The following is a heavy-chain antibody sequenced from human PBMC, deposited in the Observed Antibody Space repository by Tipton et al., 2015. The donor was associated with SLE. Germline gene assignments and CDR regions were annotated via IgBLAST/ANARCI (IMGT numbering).Heavy chain of an antibody. V-gene: IGHV3-43*01. J-gene: IGHJ4*02. CDR2: ISWDGGST. CDR1: GFTFDDYT. Sequence: SLRLSCAASGFTFDDYTMHWVRQAPGKGLEWVSLISWDGGSTYYADSVKGRFTISRDNSKNSLYLQMNSLRTEDTALYYCAKVRLMTTVTRSYFDYWGQGTLVTVSS. D-gene: IGHD4-17*01. CDR3: AKVRLMTTVTRSYFDY.